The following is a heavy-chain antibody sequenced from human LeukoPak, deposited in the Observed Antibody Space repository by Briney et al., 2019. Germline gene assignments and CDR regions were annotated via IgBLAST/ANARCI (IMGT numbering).Heavy chain of an antibody. Sequence: PGRSLRLSCAASGFTFDDYAMHWVRQAPGKGLEWVSGISWNSGSIGYADSVKGRFTISRDNAKNSLYLQMNSLRAEDTAVYYCARRGSYYGGLLIDYWGQGTLVTVSS. CDR2: ISWNSGSI. CDR1: GFTFDDYA. CDR3: ARRGSYYGGLLIDY. J-gene: IGHJ4*02. D-gene: IGHD1-26*01. V-gene: IGHV3-9*01.